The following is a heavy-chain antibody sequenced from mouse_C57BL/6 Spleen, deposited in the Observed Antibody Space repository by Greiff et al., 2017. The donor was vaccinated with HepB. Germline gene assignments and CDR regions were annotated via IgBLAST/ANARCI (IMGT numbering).Heavy chain of an antibody. D-gene: IGHD2-2*01. J-gene: IGHJ1*03. Sequence: SGPELVKPGASVKISCKASGYSFTDYNMNWVKQSNGKSLEWIGVINHNYGTTSYNQKFKGKATLTVDKSSSTAYMQLNSLTSEDSAVYYCARRAMVTDWYFDVWGTGTTVTVSS. CDR1: GYSFTDYN. CDR2: INHNYGTT. V-gene: IGHV1-39*01. CDR3: ARRAMVTDWYFDV.